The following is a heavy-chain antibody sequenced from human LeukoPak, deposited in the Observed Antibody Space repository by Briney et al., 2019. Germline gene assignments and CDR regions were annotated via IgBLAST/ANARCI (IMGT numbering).Heavy chain of an antibody. J-gene: IGHJ4*02. CDR1: GFTFSSYS. CDR2: ISSSSSYI. CDR3: ASKTPLDY. D-gene: IGHD4-23*01. Sequence: GGSLRLSCAASGFTFSSYSMNWVRQAPGKGREWVSSISSSSSYIYYADSVKGRFTISRDNAKNSLYLQMSSLRAEDTAVYYCASKTPLDYWGQGTLVTVSS. V-gene: IGHV3-21*01.